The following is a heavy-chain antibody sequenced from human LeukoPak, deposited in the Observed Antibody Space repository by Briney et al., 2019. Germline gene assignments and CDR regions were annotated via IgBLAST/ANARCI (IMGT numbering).Heavy chain of an antibody. D-gene: IGHD6-13*01. Sequence: AESLSPACTVANRPTNTYQASCIRQPPGRGLEWIGKIHYSVRDNYNPSFKTEAIISLDTSKTPFSLKLTPVTAADTAFNYGAALLRGIASNLDYWGQGTLVTVSS. J-gene: IGHJ4*02. CDR2: IHYSVRD. V-gene: IGHV4-59*12. CDR3: AALLRGIASNLDY. CDR1: NRPTNTYQ.